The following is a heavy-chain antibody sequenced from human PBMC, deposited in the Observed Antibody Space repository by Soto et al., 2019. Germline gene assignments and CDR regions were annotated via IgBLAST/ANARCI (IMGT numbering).Heavy chain of an antibody. J-gene: IGHJ4*02. Sequence: ARGSLLLSCAPYVFTFSIYDMNWVGQAPGKGLEWVSAIGVYANTYYADSVKGRFTISRDDSRNTVHLQLNSLRVDDAAVYYCAKESTVGSPGDYFDSWGQGTLVTVSS. CDR2: IGVYANT. CDR3: AKESTVGSPGDYFDS. D-gene: IGHD1-26*01. CDR1: VFTFSIYD. V-gene: IGHV3-23*01.